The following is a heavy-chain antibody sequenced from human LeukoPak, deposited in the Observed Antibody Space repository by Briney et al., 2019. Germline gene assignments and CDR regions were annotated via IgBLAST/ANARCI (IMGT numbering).Heavy chain of an antibody. D-gene: IGHD1-26*01. CDR3: AREHTSGTYYIDY. J-gene: IGHJ4*02. CDR1: GFTFSDYY. Sequence: GGSLRLSCAASGFTFSDYYMTWIRQAPGKGLEWVSYISNSGSTIYYADSVKGRFTISRDNGKNSLYLQMNSLRAEDTAVYYCAREHTSGTYYIDYWGQGTLVTVSS. CDR2: ISNSGSTI. V-gene: IGHV3-11*01.